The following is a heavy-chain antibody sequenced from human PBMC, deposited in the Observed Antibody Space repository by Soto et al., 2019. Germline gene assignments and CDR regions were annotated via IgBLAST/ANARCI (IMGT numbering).Heavy chain of an antibody. V-gene: IGHV3-74*01. CDR3: ATPSDYGDYGVFDY. D-gene: IGHD4-17*01. CDR1: GFTFSSYW. CDR2: INSDGSST. Sequence: GGSLRLSCAASGFTFSSYWMHWLRQAPGKGLVWVSRINSDGSSTSYADSVKGRFTISRDNAKNTLYLQMNSLRAEDTAVYYCATPSDYGDYGVFDYWGQGTLVTVSS. J-gene: IGHJ4*02.